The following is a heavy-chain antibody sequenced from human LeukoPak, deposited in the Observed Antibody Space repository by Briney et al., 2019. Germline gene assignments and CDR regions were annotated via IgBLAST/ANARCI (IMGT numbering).Heavy chain of an antibody. CDR2: IHTSGST. Sequence: SETLSLTCTVSGGSITSYYWTYIRQPAGKGLEWIGRIHTSGSTNYNPSLKNRVTMSVDTSKNQFSLNLSSVTAADTAMYYCAREFSGTSIAARVCASWGQGPLVTVSS. V-gene: IGHV4-4*07. J-gene: IGHJ5*02. D-gene: IGHD6-6*01. CDR1: GGSITSYY. CDR3: AREFSGTSIAARVCAS.